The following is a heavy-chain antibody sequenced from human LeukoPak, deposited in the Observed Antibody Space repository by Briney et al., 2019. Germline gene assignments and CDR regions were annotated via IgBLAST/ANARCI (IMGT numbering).Heavy chain of an antibody. CDR1: GFTFSSYW. V-gene: IGHV3-7*01. CDR2: TKQDGSEK. J-gene: IGHJ4*02. D-gene: IGHD2-21*02. CDR3: ARVGNCGGDCYLVC. Sequence: PGGSLRLSCAASGFTFSSYWMSWVRQAPGKGLEWVANTKQDGSEKYYVDSVKGRFTISRDSAKNSLYLQMNSLRAEGTAVYYCARVGNCGGDCYLVCWGQGTLVTVSS.